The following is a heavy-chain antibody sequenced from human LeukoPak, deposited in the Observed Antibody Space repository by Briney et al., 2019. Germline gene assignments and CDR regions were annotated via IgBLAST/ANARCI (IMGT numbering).Heavy chain of an antibody. Sequence: KPSETLSLTCAVSGYSISSGYYWGWIRQPPGQGLEWIGSIYHSGSTYYNPSLKSRVTISVDTSKNQFSLKLSSVTAADTAVYYCARYDYDFWSGYWFNYWGQGTLVTVSS. CDR2: IYHSGST. CDR3: ARYDYDFWSGYWFNY. D-gene: IGHD3-3*01. J-gene: IGHJ4*02. CDR1: GYSISSGYY. V-gene: IGHV4-38-2*01.